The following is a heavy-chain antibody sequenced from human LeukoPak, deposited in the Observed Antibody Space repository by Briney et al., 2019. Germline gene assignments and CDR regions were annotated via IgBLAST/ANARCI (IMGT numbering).Heavy chain of an antibody. J-gene: IGHJ6*03. CDR2: ISGSGGST. V-gene: IGHV3-23*01. Sequence: PGGSLRLSCAASGFTFSSYAMSWVRQAPGKGLEWVSAISGSGGSTYYADSVKGRFTISRDNSKNTLYLQINSLRAEDTAVYYCAKDLGGAILRHIVAVPAAIWSGYYYYYMDVWGKGTTVTVSS. CDR1: GFTFSSYA. CDR3: AKDLGGAILRHIVAVPAAIWSGYYYYYMDV. D-gene: IGHD2-2*02.